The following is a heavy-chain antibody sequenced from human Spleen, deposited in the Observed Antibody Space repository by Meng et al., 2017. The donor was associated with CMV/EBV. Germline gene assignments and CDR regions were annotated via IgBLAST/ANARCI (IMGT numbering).Heavy chain of an antibody. D-gene: IGHD3-16*02. Sequence: SQTLSLTCAVYGGSFSGYYWSWIRQPPGKGLEWIGEINHSGSTNYNPSLKSRVTISVDTSKNQFSLKLSSVTAADTAVYYCASRSPMITFGGVIPHGKDVWGQGTTVTVSS. J-gene: IGHJ6*02. CDR1: GGSFSGYY. CDR2: INHSGST. V-gene: IGHV4-34*01. CDR3: ASRSPMITFGGVIPHGKDV.